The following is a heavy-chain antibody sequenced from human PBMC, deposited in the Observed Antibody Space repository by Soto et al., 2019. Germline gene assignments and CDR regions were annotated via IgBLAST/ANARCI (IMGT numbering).Heavy chain of an antibody. J-gene: IGHJ4*02. CDR1: GGSISSSGYY. CDR2: IYYSGST. Sequence: QLQLQESGPGLVKPSETLSLTCTVSGGSISSSGYYWGWIRQPPGKGLEWIGSIYYSGSTYYNPSLKSRVTISVDTSKNQFSLKLSSVTAADTAVYYCARHRKGGYSHVYYFDYWGQGTLVTVSS. CDR3: ARHRKGGYSHVYYFDY. V-gene: IGHV4-39*01. D-gene: IGHD3-22*01.